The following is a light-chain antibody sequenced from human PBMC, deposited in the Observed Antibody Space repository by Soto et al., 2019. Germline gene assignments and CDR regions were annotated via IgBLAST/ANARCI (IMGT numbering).Light chain of an antibody. V-gene: IGLV2-14*03. CDR1: SSDVGGYKY. CDR3: SSYTSSSTWV. CDR2: DVS. J-gene: IGLJ3*02. Sequence: QLVLTQPASVSGSPGQSITISCTGTSSDVGGYKYVSWYQQHPGKAPKLMIYDVSNRPSGVSNRFSGSKSGNTASLIISGLQAEDEADYYCSSYTSSSTWVIGGGTKLTVL.